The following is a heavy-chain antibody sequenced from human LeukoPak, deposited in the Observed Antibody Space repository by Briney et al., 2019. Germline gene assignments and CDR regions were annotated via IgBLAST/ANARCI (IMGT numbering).Heavy chain of an antibody. Sequence: PSETLSLTCTVSGASISSYYWSWIRQPPGKGLEWIGYGLYRGSTNYNPSLKSRVTISLDTSKNEFSLKLTSVIAADTAVYYCARVGYFGSGSYESLDPWGQGTLVTVSS. J-gene: IGHJ5*02. V-gene: IGHV4-59*01. CDR3: ARVGYFGSGSYESLDP. CDR2: GLYRGST. CDR1: GASISSYY. D-gene: IGHD3-10*01.